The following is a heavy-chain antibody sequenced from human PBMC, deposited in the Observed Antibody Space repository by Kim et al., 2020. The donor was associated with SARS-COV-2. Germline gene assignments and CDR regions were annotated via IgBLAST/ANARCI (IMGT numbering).Heavy chain of an antibody. Sequence: ASVKVSCQVSGYTLTELSMPLVRQAPGKGMECRGGVDTEDGSTIYAQNFQGRVTMTEDTSTDTAYMELSSLRSEDTAVYYCATPSPVIPVGGWFDPWGQGTLVTVAS. J-gene: IGHJ5*02. CDR1: GYTLTELS. CDR2: VDTEDGST. D-gene: IGHD6-19*01. V-gene: IGHV1-24*01. CDR3: ATPSPVIPVGGWFDP.